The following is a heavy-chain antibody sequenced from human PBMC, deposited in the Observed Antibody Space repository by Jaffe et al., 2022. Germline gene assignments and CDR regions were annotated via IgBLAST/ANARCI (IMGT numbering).Heavy chain of an antibody. V-gene: IGHV3-9*01. CDR2: ISWNSGSI. CDR1: GFTFDDYA. CDR3: AKDMRRYCSGGSCNPFDY. D-gene: IGHD2-15*01. Sequence: EVQLVESGGGLVQPGRSLRLSCAASGFTFDDYAMHWVRQAPGKGLEWVSGISWNSGSIGYADSVKGRFTISRDNAKNSLYLQMNSLRAEDTALYYCAKDMRRYCSGGSCNPFDYWGQGTLVTVSS. J-gene: IGHJ4*02.